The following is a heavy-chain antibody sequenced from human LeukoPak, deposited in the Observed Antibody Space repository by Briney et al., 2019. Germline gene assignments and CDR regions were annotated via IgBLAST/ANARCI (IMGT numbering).Heavy chain of an antibody. CDR3: ARDKIVGATNFDY. CDR1: GFTFSSYA. V-gene: IGHV3-30-3*01. J-gene: IGHJ4*02. CDR2: ISYDGSNK. Sequence: GGSLRLSCAASGFTFSSYAMHWVRQAPGKGLEWVAVISYDGSNKYYADSVKGRFTISRDNSKNTLYLQMNSLRAEDTAVYYCARDKIVGATNFDYWGQGTLVTVSS. D-gene: IGHD1-26*01.